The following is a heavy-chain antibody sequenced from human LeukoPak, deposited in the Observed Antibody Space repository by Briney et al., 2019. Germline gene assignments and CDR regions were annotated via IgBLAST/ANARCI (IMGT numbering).Heavy chain of an antibody. D-gene: IGHD3-9*01. CDR3: ARDQRSLTGRVDY. J-gene: IGHJ4*02. V-gene: IGHV3-21*01. CDR1: GFTFSSYS. CDR2: ISSSSSYI. Sequence: GGSLRLSCAASGFTFSSYSMNWVRQAPGEGLEWVSSISSSSSYIYYADSVKGRFTISRDNAKNSLYLQMNSLRAEDTAVYYCARDQRSLTGRVDYWGQGTLVTVSS.